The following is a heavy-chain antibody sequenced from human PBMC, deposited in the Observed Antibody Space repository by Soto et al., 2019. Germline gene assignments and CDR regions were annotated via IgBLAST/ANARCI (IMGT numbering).Heavy chain of an antibody. CDR2: IVVGSGNT. V-gene: IGHV1-58*01. Sequence: RASVKVSCKASGFTFTSSAVQWVRQARGQRLEWIGWIVVGSGNTNYAQKFQERVTITRDMSTSTAYMELSSLRSEDTAVYYCAADPVGATTPFFDYWGQGTLVTVSS. CDR1: GFTFTSSA. J-gene: IGHJ4*02. CDR3: AADPVGATTPFFDY. D-gene: IGHD1-26*01.